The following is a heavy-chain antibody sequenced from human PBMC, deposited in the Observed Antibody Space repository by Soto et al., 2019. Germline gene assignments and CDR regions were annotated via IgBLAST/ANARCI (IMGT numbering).Heavy chain of an antibody. D-gene: IGHD2-21*01. J-gene: IGHJ4*02. CDR1: GGSISNYY. Sequence: QVQLQESGPGLMKPSETLSLTCTVSGGSISNYYWSWIRQPPGKGLEWIGYIYYSGSTNYNPSLTSRVTISADTSKNQFSLKLSSVTAADTAVYYCARGGSINLYYSDSWGQGTLVTVSS. CDR2: IYYSGST. V-gene: IGHV4-59*01. CDR3: ARGGSINLYYSDS.